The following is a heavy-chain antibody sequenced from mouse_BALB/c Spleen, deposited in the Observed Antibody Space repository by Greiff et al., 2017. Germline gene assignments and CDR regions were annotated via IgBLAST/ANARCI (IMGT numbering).Heavy chain of an antibody. D-gene: IGHD3-2*01. V-gene: IGHV2-6-4*01. CDR1: GFSLSRYS. Sequence: VKLVESGPGLVAPSQSLSITCTVSGFSLSRYSVHWVRQPPGKGLEWLGMIWGGGSTDYNSALKSRLSISKDNSKSQVFLKMNSLQTDDTAMYYCARNKGDSSGYGTYWGQGTLVTVSA. CDR2: IWGGGST. CDR3: ARNKGDSSGYGTY. J-gene: IGHJ3*01.